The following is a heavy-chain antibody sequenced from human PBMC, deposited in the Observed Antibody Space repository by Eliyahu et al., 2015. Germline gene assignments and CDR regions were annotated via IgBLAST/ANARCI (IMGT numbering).Heavy chain of an antibody. V-gene: IGHV6-1*02. J-gene: IGHJ3*02. CDR1: GDSIISNYVA. Sequence: QVQLQQSGPGLLKPSQTLSLTFSISGDSIISNYVAWNWIRQSPSRGLEWLGRTYYTSKWNNEYVVSVKSRITINPDTSKNQFSLQLTSVTPEDTAVYYCARGRSSAFDIWGQGTIVTVAS. CDR3: ARGRSSAFDI. CDR2: TYYTSKWNN.